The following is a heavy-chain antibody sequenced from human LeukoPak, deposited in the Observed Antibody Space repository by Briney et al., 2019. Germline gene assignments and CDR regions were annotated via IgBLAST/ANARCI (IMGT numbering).Heavy chain of an antibody. J-gene: IGHJ4*02. Sequence: QPGGSLRLSCTAPRFALGNYAMSWVRLAPGKTLEWVSAISGSGDTTYYADSVKGRFTLSRDNSKNMIYLQMSSLRADDTAIYYCAKDMSDYPPQSRFDHWGQGILVTVSS. CDR1: RFALGNYA. D-gene: IGHD4-17*01. V-gene: IGHV3-23*01. CDR2: ISGSGDTT. CDR3: AKDMSDYPPQSRFDH.